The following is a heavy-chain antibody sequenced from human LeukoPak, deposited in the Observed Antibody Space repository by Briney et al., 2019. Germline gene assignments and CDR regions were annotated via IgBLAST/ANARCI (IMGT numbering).Heavy chain of an antibody. Sequence: SETLSLTCTVSGGSISSGSYYWSWIRQPAGKGLEWIGRIYTSGSTNYNPSLKSRVTMSVDTSKNQFSLKLSSVTAADTAVYYCARDRYYYDSSGYRTFDYWGQGTLVTVSS. CDR1: GGSISSGSYY. V-gene: IGHV4-61*02. CDR3: ARDRYYYDSSGYRTFDY. D-gene: IGHD3-22*01. CDR2: IYTSGST. J-gene: IGHJ4*02.